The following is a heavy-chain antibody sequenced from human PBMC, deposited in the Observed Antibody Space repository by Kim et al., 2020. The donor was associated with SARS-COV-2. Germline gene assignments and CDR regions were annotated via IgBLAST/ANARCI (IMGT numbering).Heavy chain of an antibody. D-gene: IGHD3-9*01. CDR2: IIPILGIA. J-gene: IGHJ4*02. CDR1: GGTFSSYA. V-gene: IGHV1-69*04. CDR3: AGFRDFDWLYTYYFDY. Sequence: SVKVSCKASGGTFSSYAISWVRQAPGQGLEWMGRIIPILGIANYAQKFQGRVTITADKSTSTAYMELSSLRSEDTAVYYCAGFRDFDWLYTYYFDYWGQGTLVTVSS.